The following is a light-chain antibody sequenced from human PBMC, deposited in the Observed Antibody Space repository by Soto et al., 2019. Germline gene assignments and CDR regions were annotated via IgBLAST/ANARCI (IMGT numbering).Light chain of an antibody. J-gene: IGKJ1*01. CDR3: HQCDSSPWT. V-gene: IGKV3-20*01. Sequence: IVLTQSPGTLSLSPGERATLSCRASQSLSSNYLAWYQQKPGQAPRLLIYGASSRATGIPDRFSGSGSGTDFTLTISRLEPEDFAVFYCHQCDSSPWTFGQGTKVEIK. CDR1: QSLSSNY. CDR2: GAS.